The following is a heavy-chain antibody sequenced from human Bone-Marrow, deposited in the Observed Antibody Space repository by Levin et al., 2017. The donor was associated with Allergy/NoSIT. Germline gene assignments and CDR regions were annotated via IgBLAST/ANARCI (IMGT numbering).Heavy chain of an antibody. V-gene: IGHV3-30*02. Sequence: GGSLRLSCITSGFIFNSEGMHWVCQAPGKGMEWEALISFYGSKKYYGDTVKGRFIISRDNSKNKLFLQMDNLRPEDTSLYYCAKVSLLLDAWGQGALVTVS. CDR3: AKVSLLLDA. J-gene: IGHJ5*02. CDR2: ISFYGSKK. D-gene: IGHD2-21*01. CDR1: GFIFNSEG.